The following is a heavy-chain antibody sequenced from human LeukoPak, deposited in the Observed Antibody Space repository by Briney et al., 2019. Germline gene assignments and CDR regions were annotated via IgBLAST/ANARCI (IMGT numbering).Heavy chain of an antibody. CDR2: INTNTGNP. D-gene: IGHD1-26*01. J-gene: IGHJ3*02. Sequence: ASVKVSCKASGYTFTNFGINWVRQATGQGLEWVGWINTNTGNPTYVQGFAGRFVFSFDTSVNTAYLQINSLTAEDTAVYYCARDPLLRAFDIWGQGTMVTVSS. CDR3: ARDPLLRAFDI. CDR1: GYTFTNFG. V-gene: IGHV7-4-1*02.